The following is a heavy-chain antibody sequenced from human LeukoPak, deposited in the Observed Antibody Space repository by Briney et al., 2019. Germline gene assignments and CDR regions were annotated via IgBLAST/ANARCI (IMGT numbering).Heavy chain of an antibody. Sequence: SETLSLTCTVSGGSISSGGYYWSWIRQHTGKGLEWIGYIYYSGSTYYNPSLKSRVTISVDTSKNQFSLKLSSVTAADTAVYYCARADYYGSGWDWFDPWGQGTLVTVSS. V-gene: IGHV4-31*03. CDR3: ARADYYGSGWDWFDP. J-gene: IGHJ5*02. CDR1: GGSISSGGYY. D-gene: IGHD3-10*01. CDR2: IYYSGST.